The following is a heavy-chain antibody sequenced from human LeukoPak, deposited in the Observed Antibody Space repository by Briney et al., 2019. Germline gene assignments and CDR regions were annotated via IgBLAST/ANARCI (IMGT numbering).Heavy chain of an antibody. CDR1: GGSISSSSYY. CDR3: AAGSYFRH. V-gene: IGHV4-39*02. D-gene: IGHD3-10*01. J-gene: IGHJ1*01. Sequence: SETLSLTCTVSGGSISSSSYYWGWIRQPPGKGLVWIGTSYYSGSTYYNPSLKSRLTISADTAKNHFSLKLSSVTAADTAVYYCAAGSYFRHWGQGTLVTVSS. CDR2: SYYSGST.